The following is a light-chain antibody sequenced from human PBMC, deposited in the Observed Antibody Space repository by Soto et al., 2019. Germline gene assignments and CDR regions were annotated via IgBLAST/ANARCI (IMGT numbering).Light chain of an antibody. CDR1: QSVSSVY. V-gene: IGKV3-20*01. Sequence: EIVLTQSPGTLSLSPGERATLSCRASQSVSSVYLAWYQQKPGQAPRLLLYGASSRATGIPDRFSGSGSGTDFTLTISSLQPEDFATYYCQQSYRTPITFGQGTRLEIK. CDR2: GAS. CDR3: QQSYRTPIT. J-gene: IGKJ5*01.